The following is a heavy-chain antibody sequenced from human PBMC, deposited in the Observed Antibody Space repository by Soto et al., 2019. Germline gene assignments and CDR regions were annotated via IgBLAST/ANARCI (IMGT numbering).Heavy chain of an antibody. CDR2: ISGSGGST. D-gene: IGHD6-25*01. Sequence: GGSLRLSCAASGFTFSSYAMSWVRQAPGKGLEWVSAISGSGGSTYYADSVKGRFTISRDNSKNTLYLQMNSLRAEDTAVYYCAKDSGYSSGWRVFDYWGQGTLVTVSS. V-gene: IGHV3-23*01. J-gene: IGHJ4*02. CDR1: GFTFSSYA. CDR3: AKDSGYSSGWRVFDY.